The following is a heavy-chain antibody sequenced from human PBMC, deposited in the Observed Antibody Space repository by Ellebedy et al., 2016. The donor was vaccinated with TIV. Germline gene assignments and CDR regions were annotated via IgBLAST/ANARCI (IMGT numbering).Heavy chain of an antibody. CDR2: FSGSGDST. V-gene: IGHV3-23*01. Sequence: PGGSLRLSCAASWFTFSRHAMSWVRQAPGKGLEWVSAFSGSGDSTYYADSVRGRFTISRDISKNTVYLQMNSLRVEETAIYYCAKGGFRNWFDPWGQGTLVTVSS. J-gene: IGHJ5*02. CDR1: WFTFSRHA. CDR3: AKGGFRNWFDP. D-gene: IGHD1-14*01.